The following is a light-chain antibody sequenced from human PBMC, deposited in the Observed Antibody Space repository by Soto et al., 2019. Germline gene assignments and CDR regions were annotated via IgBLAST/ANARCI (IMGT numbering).Light chain of an antibody. J-gene: IGLJ2*01. CDR2: DVS. CDR1: SSDVGGYNY. Sequence: QSVLTQPASVSGSPGRSITISCTGTSSDVGGYNYVTWYQQHPGKAPKLMIYDVSNRPSGVSNRFSGSKSGNTASLTISGLQAEDEADYYCSSYTSSSTLVLFGGGTKLTVL. CDR3: SSYTSSSTLVL. V-gene: IGLV2-14*01.